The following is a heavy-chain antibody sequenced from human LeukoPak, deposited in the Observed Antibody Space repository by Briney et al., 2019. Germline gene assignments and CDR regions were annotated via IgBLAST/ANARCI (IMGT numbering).Heavy chain of an antibody. CDR2: INPNSGGT. CDR1: GYTFTGYY. J-gene: IGHJ4*02. D-gene: IGHD3-3*01. V-gene: IGHV1-2*02. CDR3: ARDRSWGVNDFWSGYYHDY. Sequence: ASVKVSCKASGYTFTGYYMHWVRQAPGQGLEWMGWINPNSGGTNYAQKFQGRVTMTRDTSISTAYMELSRLGSDDTAVYYCARDRSWGVNDFWSGYYHDYWGQGTLVTVSS.